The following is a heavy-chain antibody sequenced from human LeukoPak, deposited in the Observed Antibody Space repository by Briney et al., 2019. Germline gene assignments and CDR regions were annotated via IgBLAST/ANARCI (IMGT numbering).Heavy chain of an antibody. J-gene: IGHJ4*02. V-gene: IGHV1-18*01. Sequence: ASVKVSCKASGYTFTHYGISWVRQAPGQGLEWMGWISAYTGNTNYAQNFQGRVTMTTDTSTNTAFMELRSLRSDDTAIYYCARSGVGYFYDNSGYYPLDYWGQGTLVTVSS. CDR3: ARSGVGYFYDNSGYYPLDY. CDR1: GYTFTHYG. D-gene: IGHD3-22*01. CDR2: ISAYTGNT.